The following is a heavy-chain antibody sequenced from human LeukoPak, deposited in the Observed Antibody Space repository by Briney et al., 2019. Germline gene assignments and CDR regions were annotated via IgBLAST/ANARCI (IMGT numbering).Heavy chain of an antibody. J-gene: IGHJ4*02. D-gene: IGHD2-15*01. CDR3: SRGYCSGDSCYHSYPWFDY. V-gene: IGHV4-39*07. Sequence: TFSSYWMSWVRQAPGKGLEWIGSIYYSGSTYYNPSLKSRVTISVDTSKNQFSLKLSSVTAADTAVYYCSRGYCSGDSCYHSYPWFDYWGQGTLVTVSS. CDR2: IYYSGST. CDR1: TFSSYW.